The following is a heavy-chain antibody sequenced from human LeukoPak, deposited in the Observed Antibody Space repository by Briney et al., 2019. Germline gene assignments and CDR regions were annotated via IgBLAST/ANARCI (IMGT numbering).Heavy chain of an antibody. CDR1: GGSISSYY. V-gene: IGHV4-59*08. Sequence: SETLSLTCTVSGGSISSYYWSWIRQPPGKGLEWIGYIYYSGSTNYSPSLKSRVTISVGTSKNQFFLKLSSVTAADTAVYYCARASGGYSTYFDYWGQGTLVTVSS. CDR3: ARASGGYSTYFDY. CDR2: IYYSGST. D-gene: IGHD5-18*01. J-gene: IGHJ4*02.